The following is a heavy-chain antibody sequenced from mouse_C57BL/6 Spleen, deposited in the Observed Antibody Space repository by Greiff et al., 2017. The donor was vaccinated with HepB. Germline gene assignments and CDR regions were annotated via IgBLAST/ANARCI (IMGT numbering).Heavy chain of an antibody. CDR2: IRLKSDNYAT. V-gene: IGHV6-3*01. J-gene: IGHJ2*01. CDR1: GFTFSNYW. CDR3: TIITTVVARYYFDY. Sequence: EVMLVESGGGLVQPGGSMKLSCVASGFTFSNYWMNWVRQSPEKGLEWVAQIRLKSDNYATHYAESVKGRLTISRDDSKSSVYLQMNNLRAEDTGIYYCTIITTVVARYYFDYWGQGTTLTVSS. D-gene: IGHD1-1*01.